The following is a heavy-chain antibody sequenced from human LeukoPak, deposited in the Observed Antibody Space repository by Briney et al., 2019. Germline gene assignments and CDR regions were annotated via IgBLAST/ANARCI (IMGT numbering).Heavy chain of an antibody. CDR3: AHRRSDTFFQN. Sequence: SGPTLVNPTQTLTLTCAFSGLSLSTRGVGVGWIRQPPGKALEWLAHIYWDDDKRYNSSLNSRLAITKDTSKNQVVLTMTNVDPVDTATYYCAHRRSDTFFQNWGRGTLVTVSS. D-gene: IGHD2-2*02. J-gene: IGHJ1*01. V-gene: IGHV2-5*02. CDR1: GLSLSTRGVG. CDR2: IYWDDDK.